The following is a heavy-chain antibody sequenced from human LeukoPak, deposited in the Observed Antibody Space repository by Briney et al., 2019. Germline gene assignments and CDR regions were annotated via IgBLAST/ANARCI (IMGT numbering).Heavy chain of an antibody. CDR1: TFTFSSYA. J-gene: IGHJ3*02. CDR2: ISSDGSNK. D-gene: IGHD2-8*01. V-gene: IGHV3-30*04. Sequence: PGGSLRLSCAASTFTFSSYAMHWVRQAPGKGLEWVTVISSDGSNKYYADSVKGRFTISRDNSKNTLYLQMNNLRAEDTAMFYCATSMAQDVDAFHIWGQGTMVTVSS. CDR3: ATSMAQDVDAFHI.